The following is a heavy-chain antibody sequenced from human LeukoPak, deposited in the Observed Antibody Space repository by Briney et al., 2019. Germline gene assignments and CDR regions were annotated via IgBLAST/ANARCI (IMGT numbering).Heavy chain of an antibody. CDR1: GYTFTGYY. D-gene: IGHD5-12*01. V-gene: IGHV1-2*02. CDR3: ARGRKWLRYYYYYYMDV. Sequence: ASVKFSCKASGYTFTGYYMHWVRQAPGQGLEWMGWINPNSGGTNYAQKFQGRVTMTRDTSISTAYMELSRLRSDDTAVYYCARGRKWLRYYYYYYMDVWGKGTTVTISS. CDR2: INPNSGGT. J-gene: IGHJ6*03.